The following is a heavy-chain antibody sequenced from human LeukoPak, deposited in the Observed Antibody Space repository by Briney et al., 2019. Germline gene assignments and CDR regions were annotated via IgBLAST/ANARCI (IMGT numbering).Heavy chain of an antibody. CDR1: GYSFPNYW. V-gene: IGHV5-51*01. CDR3: ARSRAEKVPVWGSYRHHDAFDI. J-gene: IGHJ3*02. CDR2: IYPGDSDT. Sequence: GESLKISGKGSGYSFPNYWIGWVRQMPGKGLEWMGIIYPGDSDTTHKPSFQGQVTLSADKSISTAYLQWSSLKASDTAMYYCARSRAEKVPVWGSYRHHDAFDIWGQGTRVTVSP. D-gene: IGHD3-16*02.